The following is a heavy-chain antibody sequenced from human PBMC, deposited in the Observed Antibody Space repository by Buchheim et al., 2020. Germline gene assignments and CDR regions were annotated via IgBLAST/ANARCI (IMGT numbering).Heavy chain of an antibody. Sequence: QVQLQESGPGLVKPSETLSLTCTVSGGSISSYYWSWIRQPPGKGLEWIGYIYYSGSTNYNPSLKSRVTISVDTSKNQFSLKLSSVTAADTAVYHCARESVAGRLGYWGQGTL. CDR1: GGSISSYY. V-gene: IGHV4-59*01. CDR3: ARESVAGRLGY. CDR2: IYYSGST. J-gene: IGHJ4*02. D-gene: IGHD6-19*01.